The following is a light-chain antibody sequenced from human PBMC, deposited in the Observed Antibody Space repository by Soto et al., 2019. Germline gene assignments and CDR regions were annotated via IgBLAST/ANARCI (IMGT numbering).Light chain of an antibody. CDR1: QSVLYSSNNKNY. CDR2: WAS. J-gene: IGKJ4*01. CDR3: QQYYSTPPLT. V-gene: IGKV4-1*01. Sequence: DIVMTQSLDSLAVSLGERATINCKSSQSVLYSSNNKNYLAWYQQKPGQPPKLLIYWASTRESGVPDRFSGSGSGTDFTLTISSPQAEDVAVYYCQQYYSTPPLTFGGGTKVEIK.